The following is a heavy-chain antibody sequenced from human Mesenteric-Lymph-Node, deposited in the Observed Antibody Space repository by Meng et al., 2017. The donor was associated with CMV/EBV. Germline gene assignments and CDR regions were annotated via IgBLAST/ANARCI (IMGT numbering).Heavy chain of an antibody. Sequence: GGSLRLSCAASGFTFSSYGMHWVRQAPGKGLEWVAVIWYDGSNKYYADSVKGRFTISRDNSKNTLYLQMNSLRAEDTAVYYCARDHSWSYYGMDVWGQGTTVTVSS. CDR1: GFTFSSYG. CDR2: IWYDGSNK. CDR3: ARDHSWSYYGMDV. J-gene: IGHJ6*02. V-gene: IGHV3-33*01.